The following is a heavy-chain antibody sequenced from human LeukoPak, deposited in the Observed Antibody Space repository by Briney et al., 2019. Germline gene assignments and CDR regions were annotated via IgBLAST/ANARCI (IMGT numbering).Heavy chain of an antibody. Sequence: GGSLRLSCAASGFIVSKSYMNWVRQAPGKGMECVSVIYGDESTYYADSVKGRFTISRDNSKNTLYLQLNSLRVEDTSVYYCALDSSNIYDSSGYYYDYYYMDVWGKGTTVTVSS. J-gene: IGHJ6*03. CDR2: IYGDEST. V-gene: IGHV3-53*01. CDR1: GFIVSKSY. CDR3: ALDSSNIYDSSGYYYDYYYMDV. D-gene: IGHD3-22*01.